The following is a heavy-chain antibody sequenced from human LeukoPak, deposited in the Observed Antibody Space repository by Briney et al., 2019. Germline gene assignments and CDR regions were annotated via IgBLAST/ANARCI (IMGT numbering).Heavy chain of an antibody. V-gene: IGHV1-2*02. CDR2: IIPSDGFT. Sequence: GASVKVSCKASGYTFSSYYVHWVRQAPGQGLEWMGMIIPSDGFTSYAQKFQGRVTMTRDTSISTAYMELSRLRSDDTAVYYCAREVISSSAARKYNWFDPWGQGTLVTVSS. CDR3: AREVISSSAARKYNWFDP. D-gene: IGHD6-13*01. CDR1: GYTFSSYY. J-gene: IGHJ5*02.